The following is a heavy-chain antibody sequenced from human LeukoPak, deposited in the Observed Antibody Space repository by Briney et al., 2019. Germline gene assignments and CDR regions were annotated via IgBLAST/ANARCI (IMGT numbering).Heavy chain of an antibody. D-gene: IGHD3-10*01. CDR3: ARDRYGSGSAHRYYYYYMDV. J-gene: IGHJ6*03. V-gene: IGHV1-2*02. Sequence: ASVKVSCKASGYTFTGYYVHWVRQAPGQGLEWMGWINPNSGGTNYAQKFQGRVTMTRDTSISTAYMELSRLRSDDTAVYYCARDRYGSGSAHRYYYYYMDVWGKGTTVTISS. CDR1: GYTFTGYY. CDR2: INPNSGGT.